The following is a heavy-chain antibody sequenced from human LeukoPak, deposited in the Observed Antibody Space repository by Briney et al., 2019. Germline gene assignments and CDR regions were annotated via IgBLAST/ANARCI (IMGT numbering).Heavy chain of an antibody. Sequence: GSLRLSCAASGFTFSSYWMSWVRQPPGKGLEWIGEINHSGSTNYNPSLKSRVTISVDTSKNQFSLKLSSVTAADTAVYYCARGSTWLRRFDYWGQGTLVTVSS. D-gene: IGHD5-12*01. V-gene: IGHV4-34*01. CDR3: ARGSTWLRRFDY. J-gene: IGHJ4*02. CDR1: GFTFSSYW. CDR2: INHSGST.